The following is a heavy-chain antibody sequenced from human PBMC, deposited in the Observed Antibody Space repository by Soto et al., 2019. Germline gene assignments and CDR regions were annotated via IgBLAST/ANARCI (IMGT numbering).Heavy chain of an antibody. CDR3: ARDMRCSGGSCYSYYYGMAV. J-gene: IGHJ6*02. CDR2: IYYSGST. Sequence: QVQLQESGPGLVKPSETLSLTCTVSGGSVSSGSYYWSWIRQPPGKGLEWIGYIYYSGSTNYNPPRKSRVTISVDTSTNHFSLKLSPVTAADTAVYYCARDMRCSGGSCYSYYYGMAVWGQGTTVTVSS. V-gene: IGHV4-61*03. CDR1: GGSVSSGSYY. D-gene: IGHD2-15*01.